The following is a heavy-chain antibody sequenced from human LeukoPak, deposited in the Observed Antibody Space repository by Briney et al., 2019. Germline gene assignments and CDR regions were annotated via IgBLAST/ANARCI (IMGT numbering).Heavy chain of an antibody. V-gene: IGHV4-61*01. J-gene: IGHJ4*01. Sequence: SETLSLTCTVSGGSVSSGSYYWSWIRQPPGKGLGWIAYIYYIGSTNSNPSLKSRVTISVDTSKNQFSLKLSSVTAADTAVYYCARIVTTGSYFDYWGQGTLVTVSS. D-gene: IGHD4-17*01. CDR3: ARIVTTGSYFDY. CDR2: IYYIGST. CDR1: GGSVSSGSYY.